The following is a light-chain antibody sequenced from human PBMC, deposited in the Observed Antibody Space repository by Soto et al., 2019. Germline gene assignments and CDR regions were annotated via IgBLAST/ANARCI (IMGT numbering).Light chain of an antibody. Sequence: EIVLTQSPGTLSLSPGERATLALMASQSVSSYYLAWYQQKPGQAPRLLIYAASSRATGIPDRFSGGGSGTDFTLTISRLEPEDFAVYYCQQCGSSPWTFGQGTKVDIK. V-gene: IGKV3-20*01. CDR3: QQCGSSPWT. CDR1: QSVSSYY. CDR2: AAS. J-gene: IGKJ1*01.